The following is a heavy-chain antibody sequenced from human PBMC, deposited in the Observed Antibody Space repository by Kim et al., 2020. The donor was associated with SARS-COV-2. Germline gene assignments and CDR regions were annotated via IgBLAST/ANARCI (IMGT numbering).Heavy chain of an antibody. V-gene: IGHV3-30*04. CDR1: GFTFSSYA. CDR3: ARDQIVVVPAARIYYYGMDV. CDR2: ISYDGSNK. Sequence: GGSLRLSCAASGFTFSSYAMHWVRQAPGKGLEWVAVISYDGSNKYYADSVKGRFTISRDNSKNTLYLQMNSLRAEDTAVYYCARDQIVVVPAARIYYYGMDVWGQGTTVTVSS. J-gene: IGHJ6*02. D-gene: IGHD2-2*01.